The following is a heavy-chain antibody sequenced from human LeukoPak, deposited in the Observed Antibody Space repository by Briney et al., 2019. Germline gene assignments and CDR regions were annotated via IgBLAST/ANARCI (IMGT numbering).Heavy chain of an antibody. CDR2: ISGSGGST. D-gene: IGHD3-22*01. Sequence: PGGTLRLSCAASGFTFSSYAMSWVRQAPGKGLEWVSAISGSGGSTYYADSVKGRFTISRDTSKNTLYLQMNSLRAEDTAVYYCAKDRGMIVVASFDCWGQGTLVTVPS. CDR3: AKDRGMIVVASFDC. J-gene: IGHJ4*02. V-gene: IGHV3-23*01. CDR1: GFTFSSYA.